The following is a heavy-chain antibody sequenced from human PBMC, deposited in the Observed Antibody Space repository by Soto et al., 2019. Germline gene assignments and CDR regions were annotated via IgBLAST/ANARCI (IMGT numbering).Heavy chain of an antibody. CDR2: IIPIFGTA. CDR1: GGTFSSYA. Sequence: SVKVSCKASGGTFSSYAISWVRQAPGQGLEWMGGIIPIFGTANYAQKFQGRVTITADESTSTAYMELSSLRSEDTAVYYCAIGPSGSYPGIFYYWGQGSLVTVSS. CDR3: AIGPSGSYPGIFYY. J-gene: IGHJ4*02. D-gene: IGHD1-26*01. V-gene: IGHV1-69*13.